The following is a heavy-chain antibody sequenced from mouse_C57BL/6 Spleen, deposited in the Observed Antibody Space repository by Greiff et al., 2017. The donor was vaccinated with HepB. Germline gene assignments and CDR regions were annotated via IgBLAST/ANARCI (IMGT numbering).Heavy chain of an antibody. Sequence: EVKVEESGGGLVKPGGSLKLSCAASGFTFSSYAMSWVRQTPEKRLEWVATISDGGSYTYYPDNVKGRFTISRDNAKNNLYLQMSHLKSEDTAMYYCASYDGSAYWGQGTLVTVSA. CDR1: GFTFSSYA. CDR2: ISDGGSYT. D-gene: IGHD2-3*01. J-gene: IGHJ3*01. CDR3: ASYDGSAY. V-gene: IGHV5-4*03.